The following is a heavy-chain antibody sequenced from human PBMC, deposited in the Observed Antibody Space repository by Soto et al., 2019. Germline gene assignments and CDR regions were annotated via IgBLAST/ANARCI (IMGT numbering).Heavy chain of an antibody. CDR3: AAVQGGGATFHF. J-gene: IGHJ4*02. Sequence: SVKVSYKASGFTFINSAIQWVRQARGQRLEWMGWIVVGSGHINYAQKFQERLSITRDMSTSTAYMELSSLTLEDTAVYYCAAVQGGGATFHFWGPGTLVTVSS. CDR2: IVVGSGHI. CDR1: GFTFINSA. D-gene: IGHD1-26*01. V-gene: IGHV1-58*02.